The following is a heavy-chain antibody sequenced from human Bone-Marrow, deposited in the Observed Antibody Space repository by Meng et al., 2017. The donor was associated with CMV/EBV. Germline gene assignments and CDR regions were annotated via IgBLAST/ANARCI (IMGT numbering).Heavy chain of an antibody. CDR2: LFSGGTT. V-gene: IGHV3-53*01. D-gene: IGHD2-21*01. CDR1: GFTVSSNY. Sequence: GGSLRLSCVVSGFTVSSNYMSWVRQAPGKGLEWVSVLFSGGTTTYGDSVKGRFTISRDNSKNTLFLQMNSLRAEDTAVYYCAKDHCGGDCYNSGWFDPWGQGTLVTVSS. J-gene: IGHJ5*02. CDR3: AKDHCGGDCYNSGWFDP.